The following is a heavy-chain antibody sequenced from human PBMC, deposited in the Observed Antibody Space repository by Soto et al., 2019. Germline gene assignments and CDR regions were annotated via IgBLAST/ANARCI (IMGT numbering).Heavy chain of an antibody. CDR1: GFTFSSYA. J-gene: IGHJ4*02. CDR3: ANRPLHHFDY. V-gene: IGHV3-23*01. CDR2: ITDGGDT. Sequence: EVQLLESGGGFVQPGGSLRLSCAASGFTFSSYAMSWVRQAPGKGLEWVSVITDGGDTYYADSVKGRFTISRDNSKNTVYLQMNSLRAEDTATYYCANRPLHHFDYWGQGALVTVSS.